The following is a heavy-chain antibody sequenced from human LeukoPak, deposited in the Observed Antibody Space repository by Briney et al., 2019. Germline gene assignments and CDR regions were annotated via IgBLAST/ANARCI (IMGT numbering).Heavy chain of an antibody. D-gene: IGHD6-19*01. CDR3: ARADTHIAVAGNWFDP. CDR1: GGSISSYY. CDR2: IYYSGST. V-gene: IGHV4-59*01. J-gene: IGHJ5*02. Sequence: SETLSLTCTVSGGSISSYYWSWIRQPPGKGLEWIGYIYYSGSTNYNPSLKSRVTISVDTSKNQFSLKLSSVTAADTAVYYCARADTHIAVAGNWFDPWGQGTLVTVSS.